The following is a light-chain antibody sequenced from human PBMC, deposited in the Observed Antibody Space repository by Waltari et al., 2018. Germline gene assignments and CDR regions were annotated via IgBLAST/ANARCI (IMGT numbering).Light chain of an antibody. J-gene: IGLJ3*02. Sequence: QPVLTQSSSAAASLGSSLKLPCTLSRCHSTSLIARHPQQPGKAPRYLMKLEGSGSYNKGSGVPDRFSGSSSGADRYLTISNLQSEDEADYYCETWDSNAWVFGGGTKLTVL. CDR3: ETWDSNAWV. CDR2: LEGSGSY. CDR1: RCHSTSL. V-gene: IGLV4-60*03.